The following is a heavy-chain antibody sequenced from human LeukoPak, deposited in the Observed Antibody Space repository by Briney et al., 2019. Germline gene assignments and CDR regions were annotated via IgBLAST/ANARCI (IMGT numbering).Heavy chain of an antibody. CDR1: GGSISSYY. Sequence: SETLSLTCTVSGGSISSYYWSWIRQPPGKGLEWIGYIYTSGSTNYNPSLKSRVTISVDASKNQFSLKLSSVTAADTAVYYCAKGGPEASAGLSWFDPWGQGTLVTVSS. J-gene: IGHJ5*02. CDR2: IYTSGST. V-gene: IGHV4-59*01. CDR3: AKGGPEASAGLSWFDP. D-gene: IGHD1-14*01.